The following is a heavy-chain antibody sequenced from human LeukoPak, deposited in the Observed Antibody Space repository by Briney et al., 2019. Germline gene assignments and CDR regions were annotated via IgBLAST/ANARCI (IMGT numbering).Heavy chain of an antibody. J-gene: IGHJ6*02. V-gene: IGHV1-24*01. CDR1: GYTLTKLS. CDR2: FDPEDGET. D-gene: IGHD3-10*01. CDR3: AGPGSGSYYNPSSGMDV. Sequence: ASVKVSCKVSGYTLTKLSMHWVRLTTGEGLQWMGGFDPEDGETTYAQRFRGRLTMTEDTSADTAYMELSSLRSEDTAVYYCAGPGSGSYYNPSSGMDVWGQGTTVTVSS.